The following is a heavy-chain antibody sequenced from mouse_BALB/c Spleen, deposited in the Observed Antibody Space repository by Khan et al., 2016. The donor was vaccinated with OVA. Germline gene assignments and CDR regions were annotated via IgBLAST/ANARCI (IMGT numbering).Heavy chain of an antibody. CDR1: GFTFSSYS. D-gene: IGHD1-1*01. CDR3: TRDSNYYGSSFYFDY. J-gene: IGHJ2*01. V-gene: IGHV5-6-4*01. CDR2: ITSGGSYT. Sequence: EVQLVESGGGLVKPGGSLRLSCEASGFTFSSYSMSWVRQTPEKRLEWVATITSGGSYTYYPDSVQGRFTISRDNAKNTLYLQMSSRKSEDTAIYYCTRDSNYYGSSFYFDYWGQGTTLTVSS.